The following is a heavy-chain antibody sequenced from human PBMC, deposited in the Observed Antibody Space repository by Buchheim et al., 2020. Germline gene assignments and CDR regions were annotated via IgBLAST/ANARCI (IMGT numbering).Heavy chain of an antibody. CDR2: INPNTGGT. J-gene: IGHJ5*02. Sequence: QVQLVQSGAEVKKSGASVKVFCKASGYTFTGYYMHWVRQAPGQGLEWMGWINPNTGGTNYAQKFQDRVTMTRDTSVSTAYMELSRLRSDDTAVYYCARDSEEYGSGTYGNPWGQGTL. CDR1: GYTFTGYY. D-gene: IGHD1-26*01. V-gene: IGHV1-2*02. CDR3: ARDSEEYGSGTYGNP.